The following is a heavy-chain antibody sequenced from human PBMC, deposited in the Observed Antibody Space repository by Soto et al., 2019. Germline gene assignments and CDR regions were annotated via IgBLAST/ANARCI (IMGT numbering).Heavy chain of an antibody. CDR1: GFTFSSYA. Sequence: GGSLRLSCAASGFTFSSYAMSWVRQAPEKGLEWVSAISGGGDSTYYADSVKGRFTISRDNSKNTLYLQMNSLRAEDTAVYYCAKDQYSGSYYWFDPWGQGTLVTVSS. V-gene: IGHV3-23*01. D-gene: IGHD1-26*01. J-gene: IGHJ5*02. CDR3: AKDQYSGSYYWFDP. CDR2: ISGGGDST.